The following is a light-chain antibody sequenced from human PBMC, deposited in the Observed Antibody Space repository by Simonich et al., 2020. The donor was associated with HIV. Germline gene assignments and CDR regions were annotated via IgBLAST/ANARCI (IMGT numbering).Light chain of an antibody. CDR3: QQSYNTLLT. Sequence: DIQMTQSPSSLSASVGDRVTITCRASQSITNYLNWFQQKPGKAPRLLIYAASSLQSGVPSRFSGSGSGTDFTLSISSLQPVDFATYYCQQSYNTLLTFGGGTKVEIK. CDR1: QSITNY. J-gene: IGKJ4*01. V-gene: IGKV1-39*01. CDR2: AAS.